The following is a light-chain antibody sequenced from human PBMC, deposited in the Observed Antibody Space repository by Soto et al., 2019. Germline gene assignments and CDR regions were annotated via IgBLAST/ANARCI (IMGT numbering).Light chain of an antibody. CDR2: DAS. CDR3: QQYGSFSPIT. J-gene: IGKJ4*01. CDR1: RSISNW. V-gene: IGKV1-5*01. Sequence: DIQMTQSPSTLSASVGDRVTITCRASRSISNWLAWYQQRPGIAPKLLIFDASILQSGVPSRFSGSGSGTEFTLSISRLQTDDSATYYCQQYGSFSPITFGGGTKVDIK.